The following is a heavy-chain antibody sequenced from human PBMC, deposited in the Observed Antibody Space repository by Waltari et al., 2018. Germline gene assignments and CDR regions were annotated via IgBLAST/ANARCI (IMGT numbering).Heavy chain of an antibody. Sequence: VQVVESGGGVVQPGRSLRPSCAASGFTFSSYCMHWVRQAPGKGLEWVAVIWYDGTNKYYTDSVKGRFTISRDNSKNTLYLQMNSLRAEDTAVYYCARDSYGGAGSYFDYWGQGTLVTVSS. D-gene: IGHD3-16*01. V-gene: IGHV3-33*08. CDR1: GFTFSSYC. J-gene: IGHJ4*02. CDR3: ARDSYGGAGSYFDY. CDR2: IWYDGTNK.